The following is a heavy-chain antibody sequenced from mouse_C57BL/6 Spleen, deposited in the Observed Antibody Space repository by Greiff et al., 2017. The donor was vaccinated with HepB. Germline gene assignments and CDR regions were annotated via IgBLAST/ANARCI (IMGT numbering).Heavy chain of an antibody. D-gene: IGHD2-2*01. J-gene: IGHJ4*01. CDR3: ARTGYDEGYYYAMDY. CDR1: GYTFTSYW. Sequence: QVQLQQPGAELVKPGASVKMSCKASGYTFTSYWITWVKQRPGQGLEWIGDIYPGSGSTNYNEKFKSKATLTVDTSSSTAYMQLSSLTSEDSAVYYCARTGYDEGYYYAMDYWGQGTSVTVSS. V-gene: IGHV1-55*01. CDR2: IYPGSGST.